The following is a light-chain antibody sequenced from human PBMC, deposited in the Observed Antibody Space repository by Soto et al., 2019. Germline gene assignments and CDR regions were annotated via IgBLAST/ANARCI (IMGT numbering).Light chain of an antibody. Sequence: EIVLTQSPATLSLSPRDRATLSCRASQSISSYLAWYQQKPGQAPRLLIYDASKRASGIPARFSGSGSGTDFTLTISSLEPEHFAVYYCPHRTNWPPAYTFGQGTNLDIK. J-gene: IGKJ2*01. CDR2: DAS. CDR3: PHRTNWPPAYT. CDR1: QSISSY. V-gene: IGKV3-11*01.